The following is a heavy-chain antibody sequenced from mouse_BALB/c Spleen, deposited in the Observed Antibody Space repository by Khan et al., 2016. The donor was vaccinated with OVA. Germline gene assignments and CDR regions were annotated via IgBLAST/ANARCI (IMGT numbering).Heavy chain of an antibody. V-gene: IGHV2-2*02. D-gene: IGHD2-4*01. CDR3: ARNYDYDEGLAY. J-gene: IGHJ3*01. Sequence: QVQLKQSGPGLVQPSQSLSITCTVSGFSLTTYGVHWVHQSPGKGLEWLGVIWSGGSTDYNAPFISRLSISKDSSKSQVFFKMNSLQVNDTAIYYCARNYDYDEGLAYWGQGTLVTVSA. CDR2: IWSGGST. CDR1: GFSLTTYG.